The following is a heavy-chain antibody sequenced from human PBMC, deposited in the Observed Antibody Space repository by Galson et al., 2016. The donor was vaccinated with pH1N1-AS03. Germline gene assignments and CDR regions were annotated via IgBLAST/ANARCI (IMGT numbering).Heavy chain of an antibody. CDR2: ISGNGYST. CDR3: ARGPVSYSNYWFPPPDY. D-gene: IGHD6-13*01. CDR1: GIKFSNYA. V-gene: IGHV3-64*01. J-gene: IGHJ4*02. Sequence: SLRLSCAVSGIKFSNYAMHWVRQAPGKGLEYVSAISGNGYSTYYANSVKGRFTISRDNSKSTLFLQMGSLGPEDRAVYYRARGPVSYSNYWFPPPDYWGQGTLVTVSS.